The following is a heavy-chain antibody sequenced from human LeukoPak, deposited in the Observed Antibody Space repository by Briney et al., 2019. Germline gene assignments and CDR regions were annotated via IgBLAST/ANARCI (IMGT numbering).Heavy chain of an antibody. D-gene: IGHD3-22*01. J-gene: IGHJ5*02. Sequence: GASVKDSCKVSGYTLTELSMHWVRQAPGKGLEWMGGFDPEDGETIYAQKLQGRVTMTTDTSTSTAYMELRSLRSDDTAVYYCAREGAVVNYYDTPGWFDPWGQGTLVTVSS. V-gene: IGHV1-24*01. CDR3: AREGAVVNYYDTPGWFDP. CDR2: FDPEDGET. CDR1: GYTLTELS.